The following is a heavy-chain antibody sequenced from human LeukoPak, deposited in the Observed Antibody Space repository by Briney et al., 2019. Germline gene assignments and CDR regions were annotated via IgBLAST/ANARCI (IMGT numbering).Heavy chain of an antibody. CDR2: IFYSGST. D-gene: IGHD2-8*02. CDR3: TREGPPVHYTGFYDY. Sequence: TSETLSLTCTVSGGSISGYYWSWIRQPPGKGLEYIGYIFYSGSTNYNPSLKSRVTISVDTSKNQFSLKLTSVTAADTAVYYCTREGPPVHYTGFYDYWGQGILVTVSS. CDR1: GGSISGYY. J-gene: IGHJ4*02. V-gene: IGHV4-59*01.